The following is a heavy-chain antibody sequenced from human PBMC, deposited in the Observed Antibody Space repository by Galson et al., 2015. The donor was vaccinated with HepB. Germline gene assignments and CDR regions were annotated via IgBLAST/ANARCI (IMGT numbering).Heavy chain of an antibody. CDR1: GYTFTNYA. Sequence: SVKVSCKASGYTFTNYALHWVRQAPGQRLEWMGWINAGNGNTKYSQKFQGRVTITRDTSASTAYMELSSLRSEDTAVYYCARDTKAVAALWYFDYWGQGTLVTVSS. CDR3: ARDTKAVAALWYFDY. V-gene: IGHV1-3*01. J-gene: IGHJ4*02. D-gene: IGHD6-19*01. CDR2: INAGNGNT.